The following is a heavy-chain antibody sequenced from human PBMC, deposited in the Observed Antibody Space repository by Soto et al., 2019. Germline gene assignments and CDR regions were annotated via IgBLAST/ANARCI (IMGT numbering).Heavy chain of an antibody. CDR3: ARDVGGSVVPHWFDP. CDR2: VDASGNT. V-gene: IGHV4-4*07. D-gene: IGHD3-22*01. CDR1: GHSISADY. Sequence: QVQLQESGPGLVKASETVSLSCTVSGHSISADYWSWIRQPAGKRLEWIGRVDASGNTNYNPSLKSRVTMSVDTSKNQFFLKVRSVTAADTAMYFCARDVGGSVVPHWFDPWGQGALVTVSS. J-gene: IGHJ5*02.